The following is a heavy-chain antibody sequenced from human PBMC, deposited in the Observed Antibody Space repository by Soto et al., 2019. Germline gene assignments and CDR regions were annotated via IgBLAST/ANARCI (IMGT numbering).Heavy chain of an antibody. CDR2: IYDSESA. CDR3: ARASSSSSAADY. CDR1: GESINSGGYY. J-gene: IGHJ4*02. D-gene: IGHD6-6*01. V-gene: IGHV4-31*03. Sequence: QVQLQESGPGLVKPSQTLSLTCSVSGESINSGGYYWSWIRHHPGKGLEWIGYIYDSESAYYNPSLKSRVTISMDTSKNHFAMRLSSVTAVDTAVYYCARASSSSSAADYWGQGTQVTVSS.